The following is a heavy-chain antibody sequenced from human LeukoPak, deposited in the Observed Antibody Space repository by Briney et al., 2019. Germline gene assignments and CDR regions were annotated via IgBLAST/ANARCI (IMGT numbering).Heavy chain of an antibody. J-gene: IGHJ6*03. CDR3: TTWPPGIAVAGPPPYYYYYYMDV. CDR2: IRSKANSYAT. Sequence: GGSLRLSCAASGFTFSGSAMHWVRQASGKGLEWVGRIRSKANSYATAYAAPVKGRFTISRDDSKNTAYLQMNSLKTEDPAVYYCTTWPPGIAVAGPPPYYYYYYMDVWGKGITVTVSS. CDR1: GFTFSGSA. V-gene: IGHV3-73*01. D-gene: IGHD6-19*01.